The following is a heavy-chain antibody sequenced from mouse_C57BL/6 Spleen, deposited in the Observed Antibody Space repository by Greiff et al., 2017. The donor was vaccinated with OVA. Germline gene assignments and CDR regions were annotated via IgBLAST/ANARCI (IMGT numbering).Heavy chain of an antibody. CDR2: IDPSDSYT. V-gene: IGHV1-69*01. D-gene: IGHD2-5*01. Sequence: QVQLQQPGAELVMPGASVKLSCKASGYTFTSYWMHWVKQRPGQGLEWIGEIDPSDSYTNYNQKLKGKSTLTVDKSSSTAYMQLSSLTSEDSAVYYCARYSTYWYFDVWGTGTTVTVSS. J-gene: IGHJ1*03. CDR3: ARYSTYWYFDV. CDR1: GYTFTSYW.